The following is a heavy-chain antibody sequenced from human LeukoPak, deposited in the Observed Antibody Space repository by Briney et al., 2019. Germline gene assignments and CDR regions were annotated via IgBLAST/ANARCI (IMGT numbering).Heavy chain of an antibody. CDR1: GGSISSSDFY. CDR3: ARLDKGINAAHFDY. D-gene: IGHD3-22*01. V-gene: IGHV4-39*01. CDR2: ISYSGST. Sequence: KPSESLSLTCTVSGGSISSSDFYWGWIRQPPGRGLEWIGIISYSGSTYFNPSLKSRVTISVDTSKSQFSLKPSSVTAADTAIYYCARLDKGINAAHFDYWGQGTLVTVSS. J-gene: IGHJ4*02.